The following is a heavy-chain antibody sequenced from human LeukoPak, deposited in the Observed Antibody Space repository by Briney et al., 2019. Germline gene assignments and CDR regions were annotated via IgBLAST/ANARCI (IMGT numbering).Heavy chain of an antibody. D-gene: IGHD3-22*01. J-gene: IGHJ4*02. CDR1: GGTFSSYA. Sequence: SVKVSCKASGGTFSSYAISWVRQAPGQGLEWMGGIIPIFGTANYAQKFQGRVTITADESTSTAYMELSSLRSEDTAVYYCARALPPDYYDSSGYYLGGYFDYWGQGTLVTVSS. CDR3: ARALPPDYYDSSGYYLGGYFDY. CDR2: IIPIFGTA. V-gene: IGHV1-69*13.